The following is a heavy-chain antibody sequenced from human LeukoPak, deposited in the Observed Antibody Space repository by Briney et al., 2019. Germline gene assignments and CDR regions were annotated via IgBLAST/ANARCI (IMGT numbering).Heavy chain of an antibody. CDR3: ARGVYIAAAQYAY. J-gene: IGHJ4*02. V-gene: IGHV4-59*01. CDR2: ISDIGSI. CDR1: GGSISSYY. D-gene: IGHD6-13*01. Sequence: SETLSLTCTVSGGSISSYYWSWIRQPPGKGLEWIAYISDIGSINYNPSLKSRVTISVDTSKNQFSLKLSSVTAADTAVYYCARGVYIAAAQYAYWGQGTLVTVSS.